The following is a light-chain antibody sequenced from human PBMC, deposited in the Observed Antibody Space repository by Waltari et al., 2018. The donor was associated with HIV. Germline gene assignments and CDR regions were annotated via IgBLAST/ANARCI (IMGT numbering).Light chain of an antibody. J-gene: IGLJ1*01. Sequence: QSVLTQPPSVSAAPGQKVTISCSGSSSNLANNYVSWYQHLPGTAPKRLIYDNNKRPSGIPDRFSGSKSGTSATLGITGLQTGDEADYYCGTWDSSLSVVVFGTGTKVTVL. CDR2: DNN. CDR3: GTWDSSLSVVV. CDR1: SSNLANNY. V-gene: IGLV1-51*01.